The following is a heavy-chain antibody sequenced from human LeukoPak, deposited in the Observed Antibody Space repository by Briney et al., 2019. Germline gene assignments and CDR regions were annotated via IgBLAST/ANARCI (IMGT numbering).Heavy chain of an antibody. J-gene: IGHJ4*02. D-gene: IGHD3-3*01. CDR3: AKARITIYGVADY. V-gene: IGHV3-30*18. CDR1: GFTFSSYG. Sequence: GGSLRLSCTASGFTFSSYGMHWVRQSPGKGLGWVAVMSHDGSNEYYADSVKGRFTISRDISKSTLYLQMNSLRPEDTAVYYCAKARITIYGVADYWGQGTLVTVSS. CDR2: MSHDGSNE.